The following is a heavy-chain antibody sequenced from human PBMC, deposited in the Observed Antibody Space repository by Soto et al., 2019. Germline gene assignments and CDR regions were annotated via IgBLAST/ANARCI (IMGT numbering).Heavy chain of an antibody. J-gene: IGHJ3*02. CDR2: IIPIFGTA. CDR1: GGTFSSYA. D-gene: IGHD6-13*01. CDR3: ARVVGSWYPPDAFDI. V-gene: IGHV1-69*13. Sequence: GASVKVSCKASGGTFSSYAISWVRQAPGQGLEWMGGIIPIFGTANYAQKFQGRVTITADESTGTAYMELSSLRSEDTAVYHCARVVGSWYPPDAFDIWGQGTMVTVSS.